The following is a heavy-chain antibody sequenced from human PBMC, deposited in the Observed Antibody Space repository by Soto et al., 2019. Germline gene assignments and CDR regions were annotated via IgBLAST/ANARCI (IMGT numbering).Heavy chain of an antibody. CDR3: ARVDTIFGVVKIDY. D-gene: IGHD3-3*01. CDR1: GGSISSGGYY. V-gene: IGHV4-31*03. J-gene: IGHJ4*02. CDR2: IYYSGST. Sequence: SETLSLTCTVSGGSISSGGYYWSWIRQHPGKGLEWIGYIYYSGSTYYNPSLKSRVTISVDTSKNQFSLKLSSVTAADTAVYYCARVDTIFGVVKIDYWGQGTLVTVSS.